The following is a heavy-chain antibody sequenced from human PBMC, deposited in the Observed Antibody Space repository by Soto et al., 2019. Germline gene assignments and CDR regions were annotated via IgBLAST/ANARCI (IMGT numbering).Heavy chain of an antibody. J-gene: IGHJ6*02. D-gene: IGHD6-6*01. CDR1: SDSMNSGGYY. CDR2: IYSNGDT. V-gene: IGHV4-31*03. CDR3: ARRGGSSSGYYYYAMDV. Sequence: PSETLSLTCSVSSDSMNSGGYYWSWIRQHPGKGLEWIGYIYSNGDTYYNPSLKSRVTISVDTSKNQLSLNLTSVTAADTAVYYCARRGGSSSGYYYYAMDVWGQGTTVTVSS.